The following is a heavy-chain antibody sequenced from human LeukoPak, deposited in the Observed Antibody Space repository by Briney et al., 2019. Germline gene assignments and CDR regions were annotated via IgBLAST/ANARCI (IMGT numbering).Heavy chain of an antibody. Sequence: PGGSLRLSCAASGFTFSSYAMSWVRQAPGKGLEWVSAISGSGGSTYYADSVKGRFTISRDNSKNALYLQMNSLRAEDTAVYYCAKTPYGEGGATTPFDYWGQGILVTVSS. V-gene: IGHV3-23*01. CDR1: GFTFSSYA. J-gene: IGHJ4*02. D-gene: IGHD1-26*01. CDR2: ISGSGGST. CDR3: AKTPYGEGGATTPFDY.